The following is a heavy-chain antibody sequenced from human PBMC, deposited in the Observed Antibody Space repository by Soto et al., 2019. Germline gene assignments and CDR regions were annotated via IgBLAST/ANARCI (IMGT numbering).Heavy chain of an antibody. J-gene: IGHJ4*02. CDR3: AKGGRQWLVTSDFNY. V-gene: IGHV3-48*01. D-gene: IGHD6-19*01. Sequence: GGSLRLSCAASGLTFSSYSMNWVRQAPGKGLEWVSYISSSSSTIYYADSVKGRFTISRDSSKNTVSLEMTSLGAEDTAVYYCAKGGRQWLVTSDFNYWGQGALVTVSS. CDR1: GLTFSSYS. CDR2: ISSSSSTI.